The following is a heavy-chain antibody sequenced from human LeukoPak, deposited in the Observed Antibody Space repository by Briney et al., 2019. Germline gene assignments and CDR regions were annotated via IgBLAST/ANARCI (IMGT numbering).Heavy chain of an antibody. D-gene: IGHD6-19*01. Sequence: SETLSLTCTVSGGSISSSSYYWGWIRQPPGKGLEWIGSIYYSGSTYYNPSLKSRVTISVDTSKNQFSLKLSSVTAADTAVYYCARNPGDRQWLIRQFFDPWGQGTLVTVSS. V-gene: IGHV4-39*01. CDR2: IYYSGST. CDR1: GGSISSSSYY. CDR3: ARNPGDRQWLIRQFFDP. J-gene: IGHJ5*02.